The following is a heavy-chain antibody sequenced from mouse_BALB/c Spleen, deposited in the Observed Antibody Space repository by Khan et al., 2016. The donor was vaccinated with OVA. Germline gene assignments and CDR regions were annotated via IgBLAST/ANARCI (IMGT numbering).Heavy chain of an antibody. CDR1: GYTFTNYW. D-gene: IGHD1-1*01. V-gene: IGHV1-69*02. J-gene: IGHJ4*01. Sequence: VQLQESGAELVRPGASVKLSCKASGYTFTNYWINWVKQRPGQGLEWIGNIYPSDNYTNYNQKFKDKATLTVDKSSSTAYIQLSSPTSEDSAVYYCTRDGTTVDAMDYWGQGTSVTVSS. CDR2: IYPSDNYT. CDR3: TRDGTTVDAMDY.